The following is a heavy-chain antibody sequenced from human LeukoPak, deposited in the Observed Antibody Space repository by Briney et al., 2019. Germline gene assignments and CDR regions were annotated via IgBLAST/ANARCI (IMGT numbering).Heavy chain of an antibody. J-gene: IGHJ5*02. D-gene: IGHD3-3*01. CDR1: GGSISSYY. V-gene: IGHV4-4*09. CDR2: IYTSGST. Sequence: SETLSHTCTVSGGSISSYYWSWIRQPPGKGLEWIGYIYTSGSTNYNPSLKSRVTISVDTSKNQFSLKLSSVTAADTAVYYCARLGGTYYDFWSGDWFDPWGQGTLVTVSS. CDR3: ARLGGTYYDFWSGDWFDP.